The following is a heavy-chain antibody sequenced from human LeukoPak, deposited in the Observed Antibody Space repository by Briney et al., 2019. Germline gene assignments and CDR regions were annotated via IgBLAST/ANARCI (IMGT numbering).Heavy chain of an antibody. CDR3: ARVTLAHCGGDCYPFAF. D-gene: IGHD2-21*02. Sequence: GGSLRLSCAASGFTFSSYGMHWVRQAPGKGLEWVAVMSYDGSIKYYADSVRGRFTVSRDNSKNTLSLQMNSLSAEDTAVYYCARVTLAHCGGDCYPFAFWGQGTLVTVSS. J-gene: IGHJ4*02. CDR1: GFTFSSYG. V-gene: IGHV3-30*03. CDR2: MSYDGSIK.